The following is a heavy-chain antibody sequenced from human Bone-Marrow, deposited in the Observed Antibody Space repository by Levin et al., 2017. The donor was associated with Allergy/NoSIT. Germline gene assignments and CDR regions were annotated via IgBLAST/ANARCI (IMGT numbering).Heavy chain of an antibody. D-gene: IGHD2-15*01. CDR2: IIPIFRTT. CDR3: AKLKEDVVAAIPHNDAFDI. J-gene: IGHJ3*02. Sequence: PLASVKVSCKASGGAFKSYAIAWVRQAPGQGLEWMGAIIPIFRTTNYAEKFQGRVTISADESTTTASMELSSLRFEDTAVYYCAKLKEDVVAAIPHNDAFDIWGQGTMVTVSS. V-gene: IGHV1-69*13. CDR1: GGAFKSYA.